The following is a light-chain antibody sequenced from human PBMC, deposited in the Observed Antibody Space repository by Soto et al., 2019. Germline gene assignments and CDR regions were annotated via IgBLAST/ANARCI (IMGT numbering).Light chain of an antibody. CDR1: QSVSSNY. J-gene: IGKJ2*01. CDR2: GAS. V-gene: IGKV3-20*01. Sequence: EIVLTQSPGTLSLSPGERATVSCRASQSVSSNYLAWYQQKPGQAPRLLILGASSRATGIPDRCSGSGSGTDFTLTISRLEPEDFAVYYCQQYGSSHPYPFGQGTKLEIK. CDR3: QQYGSSHPYP.